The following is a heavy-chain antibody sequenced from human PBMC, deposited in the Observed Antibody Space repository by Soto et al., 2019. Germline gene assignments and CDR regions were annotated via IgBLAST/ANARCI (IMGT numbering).Heavy chain of an antibody. CDR3: AKDWGSSGWFNWFDP. J-gene: IGHJ5*02. CDR2: ISYDGSNT. V-gene: IGHV3-30*18. D-gene: IGHD6-19*01. Sequence: QVQLVESGGGVVQPGRSLRLSCVASGFTLSSTGMHWVRKAPGKGLEWVAMISYDGSNTFYADSVKGRFTISRDNSWNTLYLQMDSLRPEDTSVYYCAKDWGSSGWFNWFDPWGQGTLVTVSS. CDR1: GFTLSSTG.